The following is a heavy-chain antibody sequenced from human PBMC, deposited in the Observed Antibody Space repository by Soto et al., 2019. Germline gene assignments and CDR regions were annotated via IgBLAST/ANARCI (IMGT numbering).Heavy chain of an antibody. D-gene: IGHD7-27*01. CDR2: IIPIFGTA. CDR1: GGTFSSYA. J-gene: IGHJ3*02. V-gene: IGHV1-69*13. CDR3: ARGVKGIWGLSDDAFDI. Sequence: ASVKVSCKASGGTFSSYAISWVRQAPGQGLEWMGGIIPIFGTANDAQKFQGRVTITAAESTSTAYMELSSLRSEDTAVYYCARGVKGIWGLSDDAFDIWGQGTMVTVSS.